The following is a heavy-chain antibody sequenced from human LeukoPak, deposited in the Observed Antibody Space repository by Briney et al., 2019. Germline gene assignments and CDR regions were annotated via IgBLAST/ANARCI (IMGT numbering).Heavy chain of an antibody. Sequence: SETLSLTCTVSGYSISSGYYWGWIRQPPGKGLEWIGGIHHSGRTYYNPSLKSRVTISIDTSKNQFSLKLSSVTAADTAVYYCARVMNREGTNYWGQGTLVTVSS. V-gene: IGHV4-38-2*02. D-gene: IGHD1/OR15-1a*01. J-gene: IGHJ4*02. CDR1: GYSISSGYY. CDR3: ARVMNREGTNY. CDR2: IHHSGRT.